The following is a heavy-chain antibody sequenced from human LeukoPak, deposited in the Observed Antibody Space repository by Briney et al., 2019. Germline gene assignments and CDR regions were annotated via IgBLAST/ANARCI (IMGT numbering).Heavy chain of an antibody. D-gene: IGHD4-17*01. CDR2: ISWDGGST. V-gene: IGHV3-43*01. CDR3: ARPPTVTTPDFDS. J-gene: IGHJ4*02. Sequence: PGGSLRLSCAASGFTFDDYTMHWVRQAPGKGLEWVSLISWDGGSTYYADSVKGRFTISRDNSKNSLYLQMNSLRVDDTAVYYCARPPTVTTPDFDSWGQGTLVIVSS. CDR1: GFTFDDYT.